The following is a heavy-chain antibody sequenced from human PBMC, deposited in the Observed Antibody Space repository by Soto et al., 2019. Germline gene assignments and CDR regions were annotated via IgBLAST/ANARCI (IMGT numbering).Heavy chain of an antibody. Sequence: QVQLQESGPGLVKPSETLSLTCTVSGASLNSGAYYWTWIRQSPGRGLEWIGNIYHTGSTNCNPSLRSRLNISLDTSKKHFSLTLRAVNAVDTGVYYCASSWGGDGYSHWGQGTLVTVSS. CDR1: GASLNSGAYY. J-gene: IGHJ4*02. CDR3: ASSWGGDGYSH. CDR2: IYHTGST. V-gene: IGHV4-61*03. D-gene: IGHD2-15*01.